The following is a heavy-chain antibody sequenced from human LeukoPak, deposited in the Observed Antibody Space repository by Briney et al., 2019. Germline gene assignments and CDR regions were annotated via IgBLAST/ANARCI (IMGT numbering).Heavy chain of an antibody. CDR2: INHSGST. V-gene: IGHV4-34*01. D-gene: IGHD2-8*01. Sequence: SETLSLTCAVYGGSFSGYYWSWIRQPPGKGLEWIGEINHSGSTNYNPSLKSRVTISVDTSKNQFSLKLSSVTAADTAVYYCARGRSYCTNGVCTWFDPWGQGTLVTVSS. CDR3: ARGRSYCTNGVCTWFDP. J-gene: IGHJ5*02. CDR1: GGSFSGYY.